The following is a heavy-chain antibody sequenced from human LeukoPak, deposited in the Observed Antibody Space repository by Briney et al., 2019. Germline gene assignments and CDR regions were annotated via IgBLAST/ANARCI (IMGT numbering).Heavy chain of an antibody. CDR2: TSHDGVNT. Sequence: GGSLRLSCGASGFXFSSWGIHWVRQAPGKGLEWVALTSHDGVNTYYADSVKGRFTISRDNSKNTLYLQMNSLRPEDTAVYYCAKGGGISANPLDPWGQGTLVIVSS. D-gene: IGHD4-23*01. V-gene: IGHV3-30*18. CDR1: GFXFSSWG. CDR3: AKGGGISANPLDP. J-gene: IGHJ5*02.